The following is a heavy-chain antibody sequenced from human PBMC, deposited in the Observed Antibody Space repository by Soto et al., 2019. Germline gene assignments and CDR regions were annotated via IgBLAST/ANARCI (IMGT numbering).Heavy chain of an antibody. CDR2: TYYRSKWYN. V-gene: IGHV6-1*01. CDR3: ARAVGVQPYYDYYGMDV. J-gene: IGHJ6*02. Sequence: SQTLSLTCAISGDSVSSNSAAWNWIRQSPSRGLEWLGRTYYRSKWYNDYAVSVKSRITINPDTSKNQFSLQLNSVTPEDTAVYYCARAVGVQPYYDYYGMDVWGQGTTVTVSS. CDR1: GDSVSSNSAA. D-gene: IGHD3-16*01.